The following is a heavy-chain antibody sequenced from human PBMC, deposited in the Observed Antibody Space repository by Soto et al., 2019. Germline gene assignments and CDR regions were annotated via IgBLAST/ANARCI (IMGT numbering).Heavy chain of an antibody. D-gene: IGHD2-15*01. J-gene: IGHJ4*02. V-gene: IGHV4-59*08. CDR1: GGSISSYY. CDR3: ARRCGGTLDY. CDR2: IYYSGST. Sequence: SETLSLTCIVSGGSISSYYWSWIRQPPGKGLEWIGYIYYSGSTNYNPSLKSRVTISVDTSKNQFSLKLSSVTAADTAVYYCARRCGGTLDYWGQGTLVTVSS.